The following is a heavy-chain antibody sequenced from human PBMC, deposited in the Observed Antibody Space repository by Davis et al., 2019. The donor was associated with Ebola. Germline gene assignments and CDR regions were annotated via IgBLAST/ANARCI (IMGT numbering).Heavy chain of an antibody. V-gene: IGHV5-51*01. Sequence: GESLKISCKASGYKFSDYWIGWVRQEPGKGLEWMGIIYPGDSDTRYSPSLRGQVTISADKSTKTAFLQWSSLKASDTAIYYCASLRRTITGMDDSFDIWGQGTMVTVFS. D-gene: IGHD2-8*02. J-gene: IGHJ3*02. CDR1: GYKFSDYW. CDR2: IYPGDSDT. CDR3: ASLRRTITGMDDSFDI.